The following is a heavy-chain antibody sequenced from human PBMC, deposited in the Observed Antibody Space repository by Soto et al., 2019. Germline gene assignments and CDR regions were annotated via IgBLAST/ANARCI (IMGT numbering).Heavy chain of an antibody. D-gene: IGHD6-13*01. Sequence: PSETLSLTCTVSGGSISSSGYYWGWIRQPPGKGLEWIGSIYYSGSTYYNPSLKSRVTISVDTSKNQFSLKLSSVTAADTAVYYCATYSSSWYVVYWGQGTLVTVSS. J-gene: IGHJ4*02. CDR3: ATYSSSWYVVY. CDR2: IYYSGST. V-gene: IGHV4-39*01. CDR1: GGSISSSGYY.